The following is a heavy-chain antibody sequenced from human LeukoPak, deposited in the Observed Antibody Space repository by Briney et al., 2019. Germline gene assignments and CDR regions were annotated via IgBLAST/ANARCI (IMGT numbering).Heavy chain of an antibody. J-gene: IGHJ4*02. Sequence: QPGGSLRLSCAASGVNFSIYGMHWVRQAPGKGLEWVTFVRYDQSATVYADSVQGRFAISRDNSKNTVYLQMNSLRVEDTALYFCVKDQGECPGSRCYLRFLEYWGQGTLVIVSS. CDR3: VKDQGECPGSRCYLRFLEY. V-gene: IGHV3-30*02. CDR2: VRYDQSAT. D-gene: IGHD3-3*01. CDR1: GVNFSIYG.